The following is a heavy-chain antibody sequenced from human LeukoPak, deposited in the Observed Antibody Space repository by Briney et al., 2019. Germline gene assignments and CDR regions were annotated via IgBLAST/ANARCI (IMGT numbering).Heavy chain of an antibody. V-gene: IGHV3-30*18. J-gene: IGHJ4*02. Sequence: AGGSLRLSCAASGFTFSSYGMHWVRQAPGKGLEWVAVISYDGSNKYYADSVKGRFTISRDNSKNTLYLQMNSLRAEDTAVYYCAKELDSSGYYYFFGFDYWGQGTLVTVSS. CDR2: ISYDGSNK. CDR3: AKELDSSGYYYFFGFDY. D-gene: IGHD3-22*01. CDR1: GFTFSSYG.